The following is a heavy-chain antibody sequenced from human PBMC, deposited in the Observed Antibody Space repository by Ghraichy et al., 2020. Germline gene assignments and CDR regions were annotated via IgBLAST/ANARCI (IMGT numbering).Heavy chain of an antibody. D-gene: IGHD6-13*01. V-gene: IGHV4-59*01. CDR3: ARDSRGSSWFDY. J-gene: IGHJ4*02. Sequence: SETLSLTCTVSGGSISSYYWSWIRQPPGKGLEWIGYIYYSGSTNYNPSLKSRVTISVDTSKNQFSLKLSSVTAADTAVYYCARDSRGSSWFDYWGQGTLFTVSS. CDR2: IYYSGST. CDR1: GGSISSYY.